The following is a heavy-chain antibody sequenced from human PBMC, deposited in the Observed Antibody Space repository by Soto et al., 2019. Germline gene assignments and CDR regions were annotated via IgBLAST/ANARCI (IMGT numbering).Heavy chain of an antibody. Sequence: GGSLRLSCAASGFTFSSYGMHWVRQAPGKGLEWVAVIWYDGSNKYYADSVKGRFTISRDNSKNTLYLQMNSLRAEDTAVYYCARNRYQPPYYYYYGMDVWGQGTTVTVSS. V-gene: IGHV3-33*01. CDR2: IWYDGSNK. J-gene: IGHJ6*02. CDR1: GFTFSSYG. D-gene: IGHD2-2*01. CDR3: ARNRYQPPYYYYYGMDV.